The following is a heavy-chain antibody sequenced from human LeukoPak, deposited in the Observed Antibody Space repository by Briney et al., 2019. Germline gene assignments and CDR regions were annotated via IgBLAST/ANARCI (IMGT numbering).Heavy chain of an antibody. CDR2: ISSSGDSM. V-gene: IGHV3-11*01. D-gene: IGHD2/OR15-2a*01. Sequence: GSLRLSCAASGFTFSDYYMNWIRQAPGKGLERISFISSSGDSMYFADSVRGRFTISRDNAKNSLYLQMNSLRVEDTAVYYCAREVVIVPDYYYYGLDVWGQGTTVTVSS. CDR3: AREVVIVPDYYYYGLDV. J-gene: IGHJ6*02. CDR1: GFTFSDYY.